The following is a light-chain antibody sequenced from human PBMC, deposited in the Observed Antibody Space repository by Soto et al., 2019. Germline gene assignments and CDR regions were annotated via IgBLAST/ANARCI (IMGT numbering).Light chain of an antibody. J-gene: IGLJ1*01. V-gene: IGLV2-14*03. CDR3: NSYTTSNTFV. CDR1: SSDIGAHNF. Sequence: QSALTQPASVSGSPGQAITVSCSGTSSDIGAHNFVPWYQQHPGKAPKLIIYEVINRPSGVSDRFSGSKSGNTASLTISGLQSEDEADYYCNSYTTSNTFVFGSGTKVTVL. CDR2: EVI.